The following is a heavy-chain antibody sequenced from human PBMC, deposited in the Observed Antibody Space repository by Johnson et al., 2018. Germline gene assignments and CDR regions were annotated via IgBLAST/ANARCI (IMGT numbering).Heavy chain of an antibody. V-gene: IGHV3-30*03. J-gene: IGHJ1*01. CDR1: GFTFSSYG. CDR3: AREHTVGAINVEHFQH. D-gene: IGHD1-26*01. Sequence: QVQLVQSGGGVVQPGRSLRLSCAASGFTFSSYGMHWVRQAPGKGLEWVAVISCDGSNKYYADSVKGRFTISRDNSKNTLYLQMNRLRAEDTAVYYCAREHTVGAINVEHFQHWGQGTLVTVSS. CDR2: ISCDGSNK.